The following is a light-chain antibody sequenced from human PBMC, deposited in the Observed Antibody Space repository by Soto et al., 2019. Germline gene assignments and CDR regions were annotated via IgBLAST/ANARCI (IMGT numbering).Light chain of an antibody. J-gene: IGLJ2*01. CDR1: SSDVGSYNL. Sequence: QSVLTQPASVSGSPGQSITISCTGTSSDVGSYNLVSWYQQHPGEAPKLMIYEGSKRPSGVSNRFSGSKSGNTASLTISGLQAEDEADYYCCSYAGSSTSVVFGGGTKVTVL. CDR2: EGS. V-gene: IGLV2-23*01. CDR3: CSYAGSSTSVV.